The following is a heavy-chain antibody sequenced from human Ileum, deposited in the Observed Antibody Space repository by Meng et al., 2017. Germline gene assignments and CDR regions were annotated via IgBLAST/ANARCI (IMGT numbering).Heavy chain of an antibody. Sequence: GGSLRLSCAASGFTFSSFEMNWVRQAPGKGLEWVAYISRSGGPVVYADSVKGRFTISRDNANYSLYLQMNSLRAEDTAIYYCARSARDVLFFDYWGQGSQVTVSS. D-gene: IGHD2-8*01. CDR2: ISRSGGPV. J-gene: IGHJ4*02. CDR1: GFTFSSFE. CDR3: ARSARDVLFFDY. V-gene: IGHV3-48*03.